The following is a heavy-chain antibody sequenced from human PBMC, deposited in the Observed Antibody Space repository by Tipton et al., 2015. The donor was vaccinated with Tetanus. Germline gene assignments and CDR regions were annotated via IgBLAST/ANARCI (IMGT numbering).Heavy chain of an antibody. CDR3: VSGSALGN. Sequence: SLRLSCAASGFSFSSYAMTWVRQAPGRGLEWVSAISGSGEGKFYAASLEGRFTISRDNAKNSLSLQMNSLRIDDTAVYYCVSGSALGNWGQGTLVTVSS. V-gene: IGHV3-23*01. J-gene: IGHJ4*02. D-gene: IGHD6-25*01. CDR2: ISGSGEGK. CDR1: GFSFSSYA.